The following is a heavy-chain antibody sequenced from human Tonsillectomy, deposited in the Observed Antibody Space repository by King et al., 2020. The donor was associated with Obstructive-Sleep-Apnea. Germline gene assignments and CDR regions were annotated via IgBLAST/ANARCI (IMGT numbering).Heavy chain of an antibody. CDR2: INHSGSA. D-gene: IGHD3-3*01. J-gene: IGHJ4*02. V-gene: IGHV4-34*01. CDR3: ASTSANDFPD. Sequence: VQLQQWGAGLLQPSETLSITCAVYGGSFSAYYWSWIRQPPGRGLEWIGEINHSGSANYNPSLKTRVTMSVDTSKNHYSLKLSSVTAADTAVYYCASTSANDFPDWGQGTLVTVSS. CDR1: GGSFSAYY.